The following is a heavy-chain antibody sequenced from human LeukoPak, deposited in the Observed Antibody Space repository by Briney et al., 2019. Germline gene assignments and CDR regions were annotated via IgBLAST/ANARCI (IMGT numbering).Heavy chain of an antibody. V-gene: IGHV4-30-2*01. D-gene: IGHD4-17*01. Sequence: SETLSLTCAVSGGSISSGGYSWSWIRQPPGKGLEWIGYIYHSGSTYYNPSLKSRVTISVDRSKNQFSLKLSSVTAADTAVYYCARGRGGDYGDYVGWFDPWGQGTLVTVSS. CDR3: ARGRGGDYGDYVGWFDP. CDR1: GGSISSGGYS. CDR2: IYHSGST. J-gene: IGHJ5*02.